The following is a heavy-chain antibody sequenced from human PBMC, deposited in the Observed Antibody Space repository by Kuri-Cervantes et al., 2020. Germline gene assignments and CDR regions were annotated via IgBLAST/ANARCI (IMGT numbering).Heavy chain of an antibody. J-gene: IGHJ6*03. D-gene: IGHD2-2*01. Sequence: SETLSLTCAVYGGSFSGYSWSWIRQPPGKGLEWIGEINHSGSTNYNPSLKSRVTISVDTSKNQFSLKLSSVTAADTAVYYCAREGGNPIVVVPAATHYYYYMDVWGKGTTVTVSS. CDR2: INHSGST. CDR1: GGSFSGYS. V-gene: IGHV4-34*01. CDR3: AREGGNPIVVVPAATHYYYYMDV.